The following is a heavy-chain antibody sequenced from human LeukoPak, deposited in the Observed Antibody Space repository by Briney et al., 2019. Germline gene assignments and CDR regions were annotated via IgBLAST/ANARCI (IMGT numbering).Heavy chain of an antibody. CDR2: IYTSGGT. CDR3: ARGAYGSGSASNWFDP. CDR1: GGSISSGSYY. Sequence: SETLSLTCTVTGGSISSGSYYWSWIRQPAGKGLEWIGRIYTSGGTNYNPSLKSRVTISVDTSKNQFSLRLSSVTAADTAVYYCARGAYGSGSASNWFDPWGQGTLVTVSS. J-gene: IGHJ5*02. D-gene: IGHD3-10*01. V-gene: IGHV4-61*02.